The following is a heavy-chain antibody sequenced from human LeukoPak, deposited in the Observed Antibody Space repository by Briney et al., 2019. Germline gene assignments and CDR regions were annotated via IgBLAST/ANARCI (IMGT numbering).Heavy chain of an antibody. CDR2: IKQDGSEK. CDR3: ARDHPPGSGSDFDY. Sequence: GGSLRLSCAASGFTFSSYWMSWVRQAPGKGLEWVANIKQDGSEKYYVDSVKGRFTISRDNAKNSLYLQMNSLRAEDTAVYYCARDHPPGSGSDFDYWGQGTLVTVSS. D-gene: IGHD3-10*01. V-gene: IGHV3-7*01. CDR1: GFTFSSYW. J-gene: IGHJ4*02.